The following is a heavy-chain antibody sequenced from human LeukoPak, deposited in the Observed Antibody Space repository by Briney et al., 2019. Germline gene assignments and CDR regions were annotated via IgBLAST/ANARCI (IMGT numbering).Heavy chain of an antibody. V-gene: IGHV3-9*01. Sequence: GGSLRLSCAASGFTFDDYAMHWVRQAPGKGLEWVSGISWNSGSIGYADSVKGRFTISRDNAKNSLYLQMNSLRAEDTALYYCAKGVWGYSYGSYFDYWGQGTLDTVSS. J-gene: IGHJ4*02. CDR1: GFTFDDYA. D-gene: IGHD5-18*01. CDR3: AKGVWGYSYGSYFDY. CDR2: ISWNSGSI.